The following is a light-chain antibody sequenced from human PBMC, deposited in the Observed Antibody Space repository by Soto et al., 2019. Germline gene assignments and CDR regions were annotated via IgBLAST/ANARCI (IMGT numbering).Light chain of an antibody. CDR2: TAS. CDR1: QDISNY. CDR3: QKYNSAPQT. V-gene: IGKV1-27*01. J-gene: IGKJ1*01. Sequence: DIQMTQSPSSLSASVGERVTITCRASQDISNYLAWYQQQTGKVPTLLIYTASTLQSVVLSRFSGSGSWTEFTLPISSLQPEDVAPYYCQKYNSAPQTVGQGTKVEIK.